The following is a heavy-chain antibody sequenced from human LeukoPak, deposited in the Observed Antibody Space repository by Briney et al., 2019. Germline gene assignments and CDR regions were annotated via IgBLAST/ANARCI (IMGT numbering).Heavy chain of an antibody. J-gene: IGHJ3*02. CDR1: GFTFSRHY. V-gene: IGHV3-7*01. Sequence: GGSLRLSSAASGFTFSRHYMSWVRQAPGKGLEWVANIKQDGRDKYYVDSVRGRFTISRDNAKNSLYLQMNSLRAEDTAVYYCAREGITAAGDDASDIWGQGTMVTVSS. CDR3: AREGITAAGDDASDI. CDR2: IKQDGRDK. D-gene: IGHD6-13*01.